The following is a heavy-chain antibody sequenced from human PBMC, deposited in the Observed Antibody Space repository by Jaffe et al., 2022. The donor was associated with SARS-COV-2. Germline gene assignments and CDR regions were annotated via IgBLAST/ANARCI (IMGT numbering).Heavy chain of an antibody. J-gene: IGHJ4*02. CDR1: GFTFSSYA. V-gene: IGHV3-30*04. CDR3: AREGALLWFGELSPVGYYFDY. Sequence: QVQLVESGGGVVQPGRSLRLSCAASGFTFSSYAMHWVRQAPGKGLEWVAVISYDGSNKYYADSVKGRFTISRDNSKNTLYLQMNSLRAEDTAVYYCAREGALLWFGELSPVGYYFDYWGQGTLVTVSS. D-gene: IGHD3-10*01. CDR2: ISYDGSNK.